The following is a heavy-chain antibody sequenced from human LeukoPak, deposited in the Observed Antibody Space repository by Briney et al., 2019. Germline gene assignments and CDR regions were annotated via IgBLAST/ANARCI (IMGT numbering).Heavy chain of an antibody. CDR2: IYNSGGT. J-gene: IGHJ5*02. D-gene: IGHD4-23*01. CDR3: ARYRGNSNGGFDP. V-gene: IGHV4-59*01. CDR1: GGFISSYY. Sequence: SETLSLTCTVSGGFISSYYWSWIRQPPGKGLEWIGNIYNSGGTNYNPSLKSRVTTSVDTSKNQFSLKLTSVTAADTAVYYCARYRGNSNGGFDPWGQGTLVTVSS.